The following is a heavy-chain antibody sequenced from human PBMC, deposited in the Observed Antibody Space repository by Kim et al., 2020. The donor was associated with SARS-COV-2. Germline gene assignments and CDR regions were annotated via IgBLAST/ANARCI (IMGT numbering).Heavy chain of an antibody. V-gene: IGHV3-23*01. J-gene: IGHJ5*02. CDR3: AKDGVAANGVYDWFDH. D-gene: IGHD6-19*01. Sequence: SVKGRFFISRDESKNTLYLDMNNLRAGDTAVYYCAKDGVAANGVYDWFDHWGQGTLVTVSS.